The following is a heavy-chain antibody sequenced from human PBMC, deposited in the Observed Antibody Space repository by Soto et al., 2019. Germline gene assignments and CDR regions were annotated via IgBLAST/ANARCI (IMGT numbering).Heavy chain of an antibody. J-gene: IGHJ4*02. CDR2: IYYSGST. CDR1: GGSISSYY. V-gene: IGHV4-59*01. CDR3: ARTAVTSFGVVPLYCFDY. D-gene: IGHD3-3*01. Sequence: PSETLSLTCTVSGGSISSYYWSWIRQPPGKGLEWIGYIYYSGSTNYNPSLKSRVTISVDTAKNQFTLKLSSVTAADTAGYYCARTAVTSFGVVPLYCFDYWGQGTLVTVSS.